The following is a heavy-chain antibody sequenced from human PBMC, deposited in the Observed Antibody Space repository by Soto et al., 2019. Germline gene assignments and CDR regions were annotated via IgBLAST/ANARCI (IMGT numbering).Heavy chain of an antibody. J-gene: IGHJ5*02. V-gene: IGHV2-26*04. CDR1: GFSLSNAGLG. Sequence: QVTVKESGPVLVKPTETLTLTCTVSGFSLSNAGLGVSWIRQPPGKALEWLANIFSNDEKSYSTSLKSRLTISKDTSKSQVVLIMTNMYPVDTATYYCASTYSTSWYWFDPWGQGTLVTVSS. D-gene: IGHD6-13*01. CDR2: IFSNDEK. CDR3: ASTYSTSWYWFDP.